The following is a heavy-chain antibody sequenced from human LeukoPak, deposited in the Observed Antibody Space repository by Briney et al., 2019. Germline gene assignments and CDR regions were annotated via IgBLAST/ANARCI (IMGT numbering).Heavy chain of an antibody. CDR3: ARDVMGSSWYIRVPPARLSYFDY. CDR1: GYTFTSYG. J-gene: IGHJ4*02. Sequence: ASVKVSCKASGYTFTSYGISWVRQAHGQGLEWMGWISAYNGNRNYAQKLQGRVTMTTDTSTSTAYMELRSLRSDDTAVYYCARDVMGSSWYIRVPPARLSYFDYWGQGTLVTVSS. V-gene: IGHV1-18*01. CDR2: ISAYNGNR. D-gene: IGHD6-13*01.